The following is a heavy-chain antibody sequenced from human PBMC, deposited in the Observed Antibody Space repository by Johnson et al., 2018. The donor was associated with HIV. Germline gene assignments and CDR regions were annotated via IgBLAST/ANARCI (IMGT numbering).Heavy chain of an antibody. D-gene: IGHD6-13*01. CDR1: GFTFSSYG. CDR3: ARDDIQILGGYSSNWPENSFDV. V-gene: IGHV3-30*03. J-gene: IGHJ3*01. CDR2: ITHDGSKK. Sequence: QMQLVESGGGVVQPGRSLRLSCVASGFTFSSYGIHWVRQAPGKGLEWVAIITHDGSKKYYADSVQGRFTISRDDSKNTLYLQMSSLRPEDTAVYYCARDDIQILGGYSSNWPENSFDVWGQGTMVTVSS.